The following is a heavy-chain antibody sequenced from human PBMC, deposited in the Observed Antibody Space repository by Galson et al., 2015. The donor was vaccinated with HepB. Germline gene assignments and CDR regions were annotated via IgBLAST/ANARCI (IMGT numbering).Heavy chain of an antibody. J-gene: IGHJ6*02. V-gene: IGHV3-33*08. Sequence: SLRLSCAASGFTLSNNNMHWVRQAPGKGLEWVAVIWFDGTNKFHGDSVKGRFTISRDNSNNTLFLQMSSLRAEDTAVYYCARDEGDAMDVWGQGTTVTVSS. CDR2: IWFDGTNK. CDR1: GFTLSNNN. CDR3: ARDEGDAMDV.